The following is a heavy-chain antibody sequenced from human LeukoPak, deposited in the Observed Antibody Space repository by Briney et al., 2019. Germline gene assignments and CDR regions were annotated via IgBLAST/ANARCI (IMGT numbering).Heavy chain of an antibody. D-gene: IGHD4-17*01. CDR3: AGQMLITVTTFDY. Sequence: PGETLRLSCAVSGFSFSTNWMSWGRHAPGRELGWVANIKSDGSDKYYVASVKGRFTISRDNGSNSLDLQMNGLRAEDTAVYYCAGQMLITVTTFDYWGQGTLVTVSS. CDR1: GFSFSTNW. CDR2: IKSDGSDK. J-gene: IGHJ4*02. V-gene: IGHV3-7*05.